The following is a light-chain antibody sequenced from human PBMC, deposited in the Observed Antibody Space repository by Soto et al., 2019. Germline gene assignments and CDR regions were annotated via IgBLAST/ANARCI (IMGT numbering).Light chain of an antibody. V-gene: IGLV2-14*01. CDR3: SSYKSSNTHV. Sequence: QSALTQPASVSGSPGQSITISCTGTSSDVGGYNYVSWYQQHPGKAPKLMIYDVSNRPSGVSNRFSGSKSDNTASLTISGLQAEDEADYYCSSYKSSNTHVFGTGTKVTVL. CDR2: DVS. CDR1: SSDVGGYNY. J-gene: IGLJ1*01.